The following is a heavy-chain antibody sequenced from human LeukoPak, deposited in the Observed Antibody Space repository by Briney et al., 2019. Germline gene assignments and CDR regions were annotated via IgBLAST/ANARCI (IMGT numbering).Heavy chain of an antibody. CDR1: GGTFSSYA. CDR2: IIPILGIA. J-gene: IGHJ3*02. Sequence: SVKVSCKASGGTFSSYAISWARQAPGQGLEWMGRIIPILGIANYAQKFQGRVTITADKSTSTAYMELSSLRSEDTAVYYCARENSDYGDYNDAFDIWGQGTMVTVSS. V-gene: IGHV1-69*04. D-gene: IGHD4-17*01. CDR3: ARENSDYGDYNDAFDI.